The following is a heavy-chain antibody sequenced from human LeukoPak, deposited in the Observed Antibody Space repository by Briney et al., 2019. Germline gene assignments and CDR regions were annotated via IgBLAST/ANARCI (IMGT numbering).Heavy chain of an antibody. J-gene: IGHJ5*02. Sequence: SQTVSLTCTVSGASIRSYYWSWTRQTPGKGLEWIGYIYHTWCTKYNPSLKSRVTISIDTSKNHFSLTPTSLTAADTAVYSRSTHPPTGFDPWGQGALVTVSS. V-gene: IGHV4-59*01. CDR3: STHPPTGFDP. CDR2: IYHTWCT. D-gene: IGHD1-14*01. CDR1: GASIRSYY.